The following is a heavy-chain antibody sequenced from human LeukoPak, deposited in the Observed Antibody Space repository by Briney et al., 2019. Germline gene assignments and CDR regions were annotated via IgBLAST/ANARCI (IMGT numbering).Heavy chain of an antibody. CDR2: IYYSGST. J-gene: IGHJ3*02. D-gene: IGHD3-10*01. CDR3: ARDWSGKNAFDI. V-gene: IGHV4-61*08. CDR1: GGSIISGDYY. Sequence: SETLSLTCTVSGGSIISGDYYWTWIRQPPGKGLEWIGYIYYSGSTNYNPSLKSRVTISVDTSKNQFSLKLSSVTAADTAVYYCARDWSGKNAFDIWGQGTMVTVSS.